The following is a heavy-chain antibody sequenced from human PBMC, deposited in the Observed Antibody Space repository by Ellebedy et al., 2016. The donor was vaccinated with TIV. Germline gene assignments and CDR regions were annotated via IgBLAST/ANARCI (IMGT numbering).Heavy chain of an antibody. D-gene: IGHD6-19*01. CDR3: AREHVSGWALGY. CDR2: IKHDGSEK. CDR1: GFTFSTPS. V-gene: IGHV3-7*01. J-gene: IGHJ4*02. Sequence: PGGSLTLSCAASGFTFSTPSMTSVRPALGQGLEWVTNIKHDGSEKYYVDSVKCRFTISRDNAKNSLYLQMNSLRAEETAVYYCAREHVSGWALGYWGQGTLVTVS.